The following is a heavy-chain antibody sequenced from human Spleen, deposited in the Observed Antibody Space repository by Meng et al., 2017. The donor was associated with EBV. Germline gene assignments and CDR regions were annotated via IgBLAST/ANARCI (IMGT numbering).Heavy chain of an antibody. J-gene: IGHJ5*02. CDR2: LPSDGGNT. V-gene: IGHV3-30*03. CDR1: GVTFRGYG. CDR3: ARDLSGRFDP. Sequence: LGLVEAGGGLVWPGRSLRLSWAASGVTFRGYGMFWVRQAPGKGPEWVAILPSDGGNTHYSDSVKGRFTISRDNSKKTLYLQMNSLRAEDTAMYYCARDLSGRFDPWGRGTLVTVSS. D-gene: IGHD1-26*01.